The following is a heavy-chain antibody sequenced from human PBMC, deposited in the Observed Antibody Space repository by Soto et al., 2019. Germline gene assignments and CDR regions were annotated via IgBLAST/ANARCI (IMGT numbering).Heavy chain of an antibody. CDR1: GGTFSSYA. Sequence: QVQLVQSGAEVKKPGSSVKVSCKASGGTFSSYAISWVRQAPGQGLEWMGGIIPIFGTANYAQKFQGRVTITADKSTSTAYMELSSLRSEDTAVYYCARNFEYYYGSWELGEYYYYYGMDVWGQGTTVTVSS. D-gene: IGHD3-10*01. J-gene: IGHJ6*02. CDR2: IIPIFGTA. CDR3: ARNFEYYYGSWELGEYYYYYGMDV. V-gene: IGHV1-69*06.